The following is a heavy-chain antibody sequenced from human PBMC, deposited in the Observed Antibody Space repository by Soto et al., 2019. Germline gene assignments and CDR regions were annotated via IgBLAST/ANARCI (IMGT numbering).Heavy chain of an antibody. J-gene: IGHJ5*02. CDR1: GGTFSSYA. D-gene: IGHD6-19*01. CDR2: IIPIFGTA. V-gene: IGHV1-69*01. Sequence: QVQLVQSGAEVKKPGSSVKVSCKASGGTFSSYAISWVRQAPGQGLAWMGGIIPIFGTANYAQKFQGRVTITADESTSTAYMEMSSLRSEDTAVYYCAREGPYSSGWYVRWFDPWGQGTLVTVSS. CDR3: AREGPYSSGWYVRWFDP.